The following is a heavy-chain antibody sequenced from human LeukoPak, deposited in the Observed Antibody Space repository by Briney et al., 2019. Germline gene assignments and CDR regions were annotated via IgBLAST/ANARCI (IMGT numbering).Heavy chain of an antibody. CDR3: AKGIAVAGARGYYFDY. CDR2: IYSGGST. V-gene: IGHV3-66*02. Sequence: GGSLRLSCAASGFTVSNNYINWVRQAPGKGLEWVSVIYSGGSTYYADSVKGRFTISRDNSKNTLYLQMNSLRAEDTAVYYCAKGIAVAGARGYYFDYWGQGTLVTVSS. D-gene: IGHD6-19*01. CDR1: GFTVSNNY. J-gene: IGHJ4*02.